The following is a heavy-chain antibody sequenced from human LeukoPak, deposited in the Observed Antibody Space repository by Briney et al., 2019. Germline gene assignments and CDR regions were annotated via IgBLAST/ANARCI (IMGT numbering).Heavy chain of an antibody. V-gene: IGHV3-30-3*01. Sequence: PGRSLRLSCAASGFTFSSYAMHWVRQAPGKGLEWVAVISYDGSNKYYADSVKGRFTISRDNAKNSLYLQMNSLRDEDTAVYYCARDPYYYDSSGYYSTDYWGQGTLVTVSS. D-gene: IGHD3-22*01. CDR2: ISYDGSNK. CDR1: GFTFSSYA. J-gene: IGHJ4*02. CDR3: ARDPYYYDSSGYYSTDY.